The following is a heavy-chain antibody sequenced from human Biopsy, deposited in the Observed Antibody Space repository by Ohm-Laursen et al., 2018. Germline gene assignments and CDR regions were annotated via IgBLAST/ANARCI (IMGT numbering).Heavy chain of an antibody. CDR3: ARDIMNRIAGLVARSDVFDV. J-gene: IGHJ3*01. V-gene: IGHV1-2*02. D-gene: IGHD3-16*01. CDR2: ISPNSGGT. CDR1: GYAVNDYF. Sequence: SVKVSCKGSGYAVNDYFLHWLRQAPGQGPGWMGWISPNSGGTDYAQKFQGRVTMTTDTSTSTVYLELRRLISDDTAVYYCARDIMNRIAGLVARSDVFDVWGQGTLVTVSS.